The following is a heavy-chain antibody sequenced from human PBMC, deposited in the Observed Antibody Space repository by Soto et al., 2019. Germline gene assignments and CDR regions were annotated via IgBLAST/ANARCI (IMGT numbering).Heavy chain of an antibody. CDR1: GYTFTHYY. CDR3: ARDLAAGDH. J-gene: IGHJ4*02. CDR2: INPASGST. D-gene: IGHD6-13*01. V-gene: IGHV1-46*01. Sequence: QVQLVQSGAEVKKPGASVKLSCRTSGYTFTHYYIHWVRQAPGQGLEWLAIINPASGSTNYAQDCQGRLTLTMDTPSTTVYMELSGLRAEDTAIFSCARDLAAGDHWGQGTLVTVSS.